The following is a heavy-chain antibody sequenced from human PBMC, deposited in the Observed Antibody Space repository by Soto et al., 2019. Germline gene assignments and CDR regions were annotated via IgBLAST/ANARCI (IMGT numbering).Heavy chain of an antibody. CDR2: IPYSGSA. D-gene: IGHD3-3*01. V-gene: IGHV4-61*01. Sequence: ETLSLTCTVSGGSVSGATHYWNWIRQPPGKGLEWIGHIPYSGSANYNPSLGSRASLKIGTDQYSLRLNSVTAADTAVYYCARGKLRRSASGGYYSVDIWGQGILVTVSS. CDR3: ARGKLRRSASGGYYSVDI. CDR1: GGSVSGATHY. J-gene: IGHJ4*02.